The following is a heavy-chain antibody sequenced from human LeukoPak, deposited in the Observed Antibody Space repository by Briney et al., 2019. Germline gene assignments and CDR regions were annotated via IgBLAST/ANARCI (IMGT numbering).Heavy chain of an antibody. V-gene: IGHV1-69*13. CDR2: IIPIFGTA. CDR1: GGTFSSYA. CDR3: ASRLYYYGSGSYDYFDY. D-gene: IGHD3-10*01. Sequence: SVKVSCKASGGTFSSYAISWVRQAPGQGLEWMGGIIPIFGTANYAQKFQGRVTITSDESTSTAYMELSSLRSEDTAVYYCASRLYYYGSGSYDYFDYWGQGTLVTVSS. J-gene: IGHJ4*02.